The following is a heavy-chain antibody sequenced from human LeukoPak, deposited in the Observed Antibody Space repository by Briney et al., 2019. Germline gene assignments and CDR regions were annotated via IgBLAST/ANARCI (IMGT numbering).Heavy chain of an antibody. Sequence: SETLSLTCTVSGGSISSYYWSWIRQPPGKGLEWIGYIYYSGSTNYNPSLKSRVTISVDTSKNQFSLKLSSVTAADTAVYYCARHGSGWTGGFDYWGQGTLVTVSS. CDR2: IYYSGST. CDR3: ARHGSGWTGGFDY. J-gene: IGHJ4*02. D-gene: IGHD6-19*01. CDR1: GGSISSYY. V-gene: IGHV4-59*01.